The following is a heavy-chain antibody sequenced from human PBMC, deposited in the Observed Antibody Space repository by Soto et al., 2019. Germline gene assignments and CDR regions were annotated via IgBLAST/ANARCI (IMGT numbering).Heavy chain of an antibody. Sequence: QVQLVESGGGLVKPGGSLRLSCAASGFTFSGYNMSWIRQAPGKGLEWVSYITSSGSNTFDAESVKGRFTISRDNTMNLLYLQMNRLSAEDTAVYYCARRGTSSSAHHFDHWGQGTLVTVSS. J-gene: IGHJ4*02. CDR1: GFTFSGYN. CDR3: ARRGTSSSAHHFDH. CDR2: ITSSGSNT. V-gene: IGHV3-11*01. D-gene: IGHD6-6*01.